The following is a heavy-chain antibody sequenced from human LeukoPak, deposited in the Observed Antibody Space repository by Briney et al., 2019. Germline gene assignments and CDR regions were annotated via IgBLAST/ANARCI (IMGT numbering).Heavy chain of an antibody. V-gene: IGHV1-2*02. Sequence: ASVKVSCKASGYTFTGYYMHWVRQAPGQGLEWMGWINPNSGGTNYAQKLQGRVTMTTDTSTSTAYMELRSLRSDDTAVYYCARVGDDSSGLDFFLDYWGQGTLVTVSS. D-gene: IGHD3-22*01. CDR2: INPNSGGT. J-gene: IGHJ4*02. CDR1: GYTFTGYY. CDR3: ARVGDDSSGLDFFLDY.